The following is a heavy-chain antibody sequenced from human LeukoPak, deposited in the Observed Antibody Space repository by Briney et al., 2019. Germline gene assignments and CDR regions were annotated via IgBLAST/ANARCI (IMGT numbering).Heavy chain of an antibody. Sequence: GASVKVSCKASGYIFADYYMHWVRQAPGQGLEWMGRMSPTSGGTNYAPKFQGRVTMTRDTSISTAYMELSSLRSDDTAIYYCARNDGLDYWGQGTLVTVSS. D-gene: IGHD1-1*01. CDR3: ARNDGLDY. V-gene: IGHV1-2*06. CDR1: GYIFADYY. CDR2: MSPTSGGT. J-gene: IGHJ4*02.